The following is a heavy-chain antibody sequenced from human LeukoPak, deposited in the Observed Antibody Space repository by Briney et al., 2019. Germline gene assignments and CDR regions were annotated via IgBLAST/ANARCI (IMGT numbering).Heavy chain of an antibody. CDR2: VYYSGST. J-gene: IGHJ4*02. Sequence: SETLSLTCTVSGGSISSYYWSWIRQPPGKGLEWIGYVYYSGSTNYNPSLKSRVTISVDTSKNQFSLKLSSVTAADTAVYYCAREPGSFGVVTYFDYWGQGTLVTVSS. CDR3: AREPGSFGVVTYFDY. D-gene: IGHD3-3*01. V-gene: IGHV4-59*01. CDR1: GGSISSYY.